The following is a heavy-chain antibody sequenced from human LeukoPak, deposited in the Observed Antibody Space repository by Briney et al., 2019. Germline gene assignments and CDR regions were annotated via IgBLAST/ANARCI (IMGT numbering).Heavy chain of an antibody. CDR1: EYTFTCYY. J-gene: IGHJ4*02. CDR3: ARGYCGGDCPQDY. CDR2: INPNSGGT. V-gene: IGHV1-2*02. Sequence: ASVKVSRKASEYTFTCYYMHWVRQAPGQGLECMGWINPNSGGTNYAQKFQGRVTMTRDTSIGTAYKEMSRLGSDDTAVYYCARGYCGGDCPQDYWGQGTLVTVSS. D-gene: IGHD2-21*02.